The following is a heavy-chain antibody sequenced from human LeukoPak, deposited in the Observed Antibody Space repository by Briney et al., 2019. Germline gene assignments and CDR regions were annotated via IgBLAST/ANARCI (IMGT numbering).Heavy chain of an antibody. J-gene: IGHJ4*02. Sequence: ASVRVSCKASGYTFTVYYMHWVRQAPGQGGERRGWINPNSGGTNYAQKLQGRGTMTRDTAISTAYMELSRLRSDDTAVYYCARLGRSRRPSGSYLFHYWGQGTLVTVSS. CDR2: INPNSGGT. D-gene: IGHD6-19*01. CDR1: GYTFTVYY. V-gene: IGHV1-2*02. CDR3: ARLGRSRRPSGSYLFHY.